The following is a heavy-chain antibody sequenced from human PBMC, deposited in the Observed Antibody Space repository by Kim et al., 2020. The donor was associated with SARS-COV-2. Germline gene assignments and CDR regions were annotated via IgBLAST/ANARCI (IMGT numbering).Heavy chain of an antibody. V-gene: IGHV4-39*01. J-gene: IGHJ4*02. Sequence: GGTHCTPSRKSRVTMSVDTSKNQFSLKLSSVTAADTAVYYCASMSPGDYWGQGTLVTVAS. CDR2: GGT. D-gene: IGHD3-10*02. CDR3: ASMSPGDY.